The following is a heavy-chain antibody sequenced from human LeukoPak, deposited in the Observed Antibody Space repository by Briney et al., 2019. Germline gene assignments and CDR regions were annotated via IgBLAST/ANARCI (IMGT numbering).Heavy chain of an antibody. CDR2: IDPTDSYT. D-gene: IGHD1-1*01. Sequence: GESLKISCKGSGYSFTSYWITWVRQMPGRGLEWMGSIDPTDSYTNYSPSFQGHVTISADKSISTAYLQWSSLKALDTAMYYCAGVTTPYYFKYWGQGTLITVSS. J-gene: IGHJ4*02. V-gene: IGHV5-10-1*01. CDR1: GYSFTSYW. CDR3: AGVTTPYYFKY.